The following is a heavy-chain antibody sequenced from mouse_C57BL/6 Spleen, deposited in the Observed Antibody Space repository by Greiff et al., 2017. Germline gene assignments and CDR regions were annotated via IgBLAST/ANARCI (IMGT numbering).Heavy chain of an antibody. Sequence: VQLQQSGPELVKPGASVKISCKASGYTFTDYYMNWVKQSHGKSLEWIGDINPNNGGTSYNQKFKGKATLTVDKSSSTAYMELRSLTSEDSAVYYCAAYYSNYGRGYYAMDYWGQGTSVTVSS. J-gene: IGHJ4*01. D-gene: IGHD2-5*01. CDR1: GYTFTDYY. CDR2: INPNNGGT. V-gene: IGHV1-26*01. CDR3: AAYYSNYGRGYYAMDY.